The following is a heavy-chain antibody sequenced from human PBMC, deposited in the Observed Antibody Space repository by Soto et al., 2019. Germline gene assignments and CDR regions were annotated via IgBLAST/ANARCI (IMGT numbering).Heavy chain of an antibody. V-gene: IGHV3-33*06. CDR1: GFTFSEYA. Sequence: GGSLRLSCAASGFTFSEYAMHWVRQAPGKGLEWVAVIWYDGIVKYYADSVKGRFTVSRDNSKSTLYLQMNSLRADDTAVYYCEKEIQPSSMDVWGQGTTVTVSS. J-gene: IGHJ6*02. CDR2: IWYDGIVK. CDR3: EKEIQPSSMDV. D-gene: IGHD1-1*01.